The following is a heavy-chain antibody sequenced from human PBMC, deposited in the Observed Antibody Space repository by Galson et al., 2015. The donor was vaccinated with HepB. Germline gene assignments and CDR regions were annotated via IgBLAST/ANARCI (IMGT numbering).Heavy chain of an antibody. Sequence: SLRLSCAASGFTFSSCAMHWVRQAPGKGLEWVSSISWNSGTIGYADSVKGRFTISRDNAKNSLYLQMNSLRAEDTALYYCAKDMSSVDYYDSSGYHYFDYWGQGTLVTVSS. V-gene: IGHV3-9*01. CDR2: ISWNSGTI. CDR3: AKDMSSVDYYDSSGYHYFDY. CDR1: GFTFSSCA. J-gene: IGHJ4*02. D-gene: IGHD3-22*01.